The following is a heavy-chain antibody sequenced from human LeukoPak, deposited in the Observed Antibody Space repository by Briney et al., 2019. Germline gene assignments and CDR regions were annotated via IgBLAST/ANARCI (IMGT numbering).Heavy chain of an antibody. J-gene: IGHJ6*02. Sequence: SETLPLTCAVYGGSFSGYYWSWIRQPSGKGLEWIGEINHSGSTNYNPSLKSRVTISVDTSKNQFSLKLSSVTAADTAVYYCYGDKYYYYGMDVWGQGTTVTVSS. V-gene: IGHV4-34*01. CDR3: YGDKYYYYGMDV. D-gene: IGHD4-17*01. CDR1: GGSFSGYY. CDR2: INHSGST.